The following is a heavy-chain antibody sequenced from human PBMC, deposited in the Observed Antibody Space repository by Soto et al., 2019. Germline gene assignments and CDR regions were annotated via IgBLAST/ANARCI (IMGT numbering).Heavy chain of an antibody. Sequence: EVQLLESGGGLVQPGGSLRLSCAASGFPLSTYGMPWVRQAPGKGLEWVSAITGTGGNTYYVDSVKGRFTSSRDNSKNMLYLQMNSLRVEDTAVYYCARIRCYLYGLDVWGQGTTVTVSS. J-gene: IGHJ6*02. CDR1: GFPLSTYG. V-gene: IGHV3-23*01. CDR3: ARIRCYLYGLDV. CDR2: ITGTGGNT.